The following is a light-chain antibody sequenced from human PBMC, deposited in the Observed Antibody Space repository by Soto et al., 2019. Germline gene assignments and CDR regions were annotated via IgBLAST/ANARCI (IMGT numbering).Light chain of an antibody. V-gene: IGKV3-15*01. CDR3: QQYNNWPRT. Sequence: EVVLTQSPATLSLSPGESATLSCRATESISSSYLAWYQQKPGQAPRLLIYGASTRATGIPARFSGSGSGTEFTLTISSLQSEDFAVYCCQQYNNWPRTFGQGTKVDIK. J-gene: IGKJ1*01. CDR2: GAS. CDR1: ESISSSY.